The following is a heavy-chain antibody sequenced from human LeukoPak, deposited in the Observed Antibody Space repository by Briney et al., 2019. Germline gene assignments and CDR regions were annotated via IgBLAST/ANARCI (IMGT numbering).Heavy chain of an antibody. Sequence: GGSLRLSCAASGFTFSSYNMKWIRQAPGKGLEWVSSISSRSSYIFYADSVKGRFTISRDNAKKSLYLQMNSLRAEDTAVYYCASGVNYFDYWGQGTLVTVSS. CDR1: GFTFSSYN. CDR2: ISSRSSYI. CDR3: ASGVNYFDY. V-gene: IGHV3-21*01. D-gene: IGHD3-3*01. J-gene: IGHJ4*02.